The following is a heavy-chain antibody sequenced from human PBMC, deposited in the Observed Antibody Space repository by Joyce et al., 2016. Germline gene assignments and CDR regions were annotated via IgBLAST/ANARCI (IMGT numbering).Heavy chain of an antibody. V-gene: IGHV1-46*01. CDR3: ARDTAMATGYYYYGMDV. CDR2: INPSGGST. CDR1: GYTFTTYY. Sequence: QVQLVQSGAEVKKPGASVKVSCKASGYTFTTYYMHWVRQAPGQGLEWMGIINPSGGSTNSAQKCQGRVTMTRDTSTSTVYMELSSLRSEDTAVYYCARDTAMATGYYYYGMDVWGQGTTVTVSS. J-gene: IGHJ6*02. D-gene: IGHD5-18*01.